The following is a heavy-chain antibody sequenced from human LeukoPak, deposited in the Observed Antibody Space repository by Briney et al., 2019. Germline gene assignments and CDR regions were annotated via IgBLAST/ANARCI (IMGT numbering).Heavy chain of an antibody. V-gene: IGHV3-23*01. J-gene: IGHJ4*02. D-gene: IGHD3-22*01. CDR3: AKDLSGYPLGY. Sequence: GGSLRLSCAASGFTFSSYAMSWVRQAPGKGLEWVSSISGRSGSTYYSDSVKGRFTISRDNSKNTLYLQMNSLRAEDTAVYYCAKDLSGYPLGYWGQGTLVTVSS. CDR1: GFTFSSYA. CDR2: ISGRSGST.